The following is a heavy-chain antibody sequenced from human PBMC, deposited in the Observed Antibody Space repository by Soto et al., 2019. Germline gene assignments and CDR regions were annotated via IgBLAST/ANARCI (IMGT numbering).Heavy chain of an antibody. CDR3: ARAAMGGSSWPFDY. J-gene: IGHJ4*02. Sequence: QVQLQESGPGLVKPSGTLSLTCAVSGGSISSSNWWSWVRQPPGKGLEWIGEIYHSGSTNYNPSLQSRVTISVDKSKNQFSLKLSSVTAAETAVYYCARAAMGGSSWPFDYWGQGTLVTVSS. V-gene: IGHV4-4*02. CDR1: GGSISSSNW. CDR2: IYHSGST. D-gene: IGHD6-13*01.